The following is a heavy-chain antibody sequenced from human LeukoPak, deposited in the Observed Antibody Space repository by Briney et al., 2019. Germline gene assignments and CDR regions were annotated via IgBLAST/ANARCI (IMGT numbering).Heavy chain of an antibody. CDR3: TSSMITFGGVIDY. V-gene: IGHV3-73*01. Sequence: PGGSLRLSCAASGFTFSGSAMHWVRQASGKGLEWVGRIRSKANSYATAYAASVKGRLTISRDDSKNTAYLQMNSLKTEDTAVYYCTSSMITFGGVIDYWGQGTLVTVSS. J-gene: IGHJ4*02. CDR1: GFTFSGSA. CDR2: IRSKANSYAT. D-gene: IGHD3-16*02.